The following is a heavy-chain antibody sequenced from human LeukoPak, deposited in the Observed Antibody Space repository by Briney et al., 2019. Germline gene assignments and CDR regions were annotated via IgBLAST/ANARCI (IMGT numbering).Heavy chain of an antibody. CDR1: GGSISSSSYY. CDR3: ARHTSLSSAAHDD. J-gene: IGHJ4*02. Sequence: SETLSLTCTVSGGSISSSSYYWGWIRQPPGKGLEWIGSIYYSGSTYYNPSLKSRVTISVDTSKNQFSLKLSSVTAADTAVYYCARHTSLSSAAHDDWGQGTLVTVSS. CDR2: IYYSGST. V-gene: IGHV4-39*01. D-gene: IGHD6-13*01.